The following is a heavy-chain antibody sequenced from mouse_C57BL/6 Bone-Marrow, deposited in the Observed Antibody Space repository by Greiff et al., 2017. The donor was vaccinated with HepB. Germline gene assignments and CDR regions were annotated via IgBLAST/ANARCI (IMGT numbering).Heavy chain of an antibody. CDR1: GYAFSSSW. J-gene: IGHJ2*01. Sequence: VQLQQSGPELVKPGASVKISCKASGYAFSSSWMNWVKQRPGKGLEWIGRIYPGDGDTNYNGKFKGKATLTAAKSSSTAYMQLSSLTSEDSAVYFCARKRLRALYFDYWGQGTTLTVSS. V-gene: IGHV1-82*01. CDR3: ARKRLRALYFDY. CDR2: IYPGDGDT. D-gene: IGHD3-2*02.